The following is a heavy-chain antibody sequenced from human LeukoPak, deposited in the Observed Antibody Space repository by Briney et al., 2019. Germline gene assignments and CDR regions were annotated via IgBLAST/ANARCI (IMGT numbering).Heavy chain of an antibody. V-gene: IGHV1-8*01. D-gene: IGHD1-26*01. CDR2: MNPNSGNT. CDR3: AGGPYASRYSGSYY. Sequence: GSVKVSCKASGYTFTSYDINWVRQATGRGLEWMGWMNPNSGNTGNAQTFQGRVTMTRNTSISTAYMELSSLRSEDTAVYYCAGGPYASRYSGSYYWGQGTLVTVSS. J-gene: IGHJ4*02. CDR1: GYTFTSYD.